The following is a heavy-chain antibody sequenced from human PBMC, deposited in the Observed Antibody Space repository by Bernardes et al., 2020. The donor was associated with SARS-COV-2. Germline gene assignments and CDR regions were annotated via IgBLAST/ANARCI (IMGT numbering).Heavy chain of an antibody. CDR3: ARGDYNAPRVVDH. J-gene: IGHJ4*02. CDR2: LKSDGSST. D-gene: IGHD1-20*01. CDR1: GFIFSSYW. V-gene: IGHV3-74*01. Sequence: GGSLRLSCAASGFIFSSYWMHWVRQAPGKGLVWVSRLKSDGSSTSYADSVKGRFTISRDNAKNTLYLQMNTLTAEDTAVYYCARGDYNAPRVVDHWGQGTLVTVSS.